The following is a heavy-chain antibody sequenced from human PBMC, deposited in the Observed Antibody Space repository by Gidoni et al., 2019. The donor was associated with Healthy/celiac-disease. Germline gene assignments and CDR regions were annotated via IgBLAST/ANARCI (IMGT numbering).Heavy chain of an antibody. J-gene: IGHJ4*02. Sequence: QVQLQESGPGLVKPSETLSLPCTVSGGSISSYYWSWIRQPPGKGLEWIGYIYYSGSTNYNPSLKSRVTISVDSSKNQFSLKLSSVTAADTAVYYCARHSPTLYYYDSSGYYQFDYWGQGTLVTVSS. CDR1: GGSISSYY. D-gene: IGHD3-22*01. CDR3: ARHSPTLYYYDSSGYYQFDY. V-gene: IGHV4-59*08. CDR2: IYYSGST.